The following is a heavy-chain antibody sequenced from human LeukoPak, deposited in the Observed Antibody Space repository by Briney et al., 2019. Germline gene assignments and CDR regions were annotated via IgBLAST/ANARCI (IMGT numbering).Heavy chain of an antibody. V-gene: IGHV3-53*01. CDR2: IYSGSTT. J-gene: IGHJ4*02. Sequence: GGSLRLSCAAPGFTVSSKYMSWVRQAPGKGVEWVSVIYSGSTTFYADSVKGRFSISRDNSKNTLYLQMNSLRAEDTAVYYCARLRGYCSSNSCYPLGYWGQGTLVTVSS. CDR3: ARLRGYCSSNSCYPLGY. D-gene: IGHD2-2*01. CDR1: GFTVSSKY.